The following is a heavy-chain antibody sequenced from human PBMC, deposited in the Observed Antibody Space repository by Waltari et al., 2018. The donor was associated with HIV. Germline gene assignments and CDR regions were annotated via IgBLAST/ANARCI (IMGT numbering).Heavy chain of an antibody. J-gene: IGHJ5*02. CDR1: GHTLSEVS. CDR3: TTGKSGFLEWIRFDP. V-gene: IGHV1-24*01. CDR2: VDPEDGEI. Sequence: QVHLVQSGAEVKKPGASVKVSCKVSGHTLSEVSMHWVRQGPGKGLEWMGGVDPEDGEIMYAQRFEGRLTMTEDRPKDTAYMELNSLTPEDTAVYYCTTGKSGFLEWIRFDPWGQGTLVIVSS. D-gene: IGHD3-3*01.